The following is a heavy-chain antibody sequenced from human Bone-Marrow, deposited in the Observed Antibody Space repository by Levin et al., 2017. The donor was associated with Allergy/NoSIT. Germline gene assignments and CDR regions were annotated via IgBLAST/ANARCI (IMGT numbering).Heavy chain of an antibody. Sequence: ASVKVSCKTSGYDFADFGVSWLRQLPGQGLEWIGLITPHNEDVNYAQKFHGRVLMTTDTSTNTVFMNFWGLTSDDSGMYYCARDRKMVGSTEFDFWGQGTQLTVS. V-gene: IGHV1-18*04. D-gene: IGHD1-1*01. J-gene: IGHJ5*01. CDR1: GYDFADFG. CDR2: ITPHNEDV. CDR3: ARDRKMVGSTEFDF.